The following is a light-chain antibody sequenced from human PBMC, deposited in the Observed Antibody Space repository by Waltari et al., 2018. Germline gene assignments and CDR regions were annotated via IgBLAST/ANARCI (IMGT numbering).Light chain of an antibody. CDR3: QQYDGIVLT. V-gene: IGKV3-20*01. Sequence: DIVLTQSTGTLSLSPGERATLSCRVSQSVSKNYLNWYQQKPGQAPRLLIHGASSRATGIADRFSGSGSGTDFTLTISRLEPEDFAVYYCQQYDGIVLTFGGGTRVEI. J-gene: IGKJ4*01. CDR1: QSVSKNY. CDR2: GAS.